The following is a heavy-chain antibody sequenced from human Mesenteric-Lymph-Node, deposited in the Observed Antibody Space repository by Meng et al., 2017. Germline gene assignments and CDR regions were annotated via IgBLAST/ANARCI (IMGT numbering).Heavy chain of an antibody. V-gene: IGHV3-74*01. CDR3: TRDFDWSSAS. D-gene: IGHD3-9*01. CDR2: INPDGSAT. Sequence: EGQPVESGGGLVQPGGSLRLSCAAPGFTFSGHWMHWVRQAPGKGLAWVSRINPDGSATGYADSVKGRFTVSRDNAKNTLYLQMNSLSAEDTAVYYCTRDFDWSSASWGQGTLVTVSS. J-gene: IGHJ4*02. CDR1: GFTFSGHW.